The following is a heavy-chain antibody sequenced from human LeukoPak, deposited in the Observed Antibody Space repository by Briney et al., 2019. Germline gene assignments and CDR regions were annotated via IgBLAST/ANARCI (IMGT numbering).Heavy chain of an antibody. Sequence: GGSLRLSCAASGFTFSSYGMQWVRQAPGKGLEWVALIWYDGSNDYYGDSVKGRFTISRDNSKNTLFLQMNSLRAEDTAAYYCAKAPYCTNGVCPDYWGQGTLVTVSS. J-gene: IGHJ4*02. D-gene: IGHD2-8*01. V-gene: IGHV3-33*06. CDR2: IWYDGSND. CDR1: GFTFSSYG. CDR3: AKAPYCTNGVCPDY.